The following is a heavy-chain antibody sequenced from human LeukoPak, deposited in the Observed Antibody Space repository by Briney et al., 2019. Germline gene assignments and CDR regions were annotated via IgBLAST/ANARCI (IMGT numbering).Heavy chain of an antibody. D-gene: IGHD3-22*01. J-gene: IGHJ4*02. V-gene: IGHV4-39*01. Sequence: SETLSLTCTVSGGSISSSSYYWGWIRQPPGKGLEWIGSIYYSGSTYYNPSLKSRVTISVDTSKNQFSLKLSSVTAADTAVYYCVRLRTVLDSSGYPSSDYWGQGTLVTVSS. CDR1: GGSISSSSYY. CDR2: IYYSGST. CDR3: VRLRTVLDSSGYPSSDY.